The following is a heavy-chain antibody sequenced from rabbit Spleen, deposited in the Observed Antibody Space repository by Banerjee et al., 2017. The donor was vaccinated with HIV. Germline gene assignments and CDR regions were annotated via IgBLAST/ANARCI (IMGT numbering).Heavy chain of an antibody. V-gene: IGHV1S40*01. CDR2: INTVTGKT. CDR3: ARDLVAAIGWNFSL. Sequence: QSLEESGGDLVKPGASLTLTCTASGFSFSTTDYMCWVRQAPGRGLEWIACINTVTGKTVYASWAKGRFIMSRPSSTTVTLQMTSLTVADTATYFCARDLVAAIGWNFSLWGQGTLVTVS. J-gene: IGHJ4*01. D-gene: IGHD5-1*01. CDR1: GFSFSTTDY.